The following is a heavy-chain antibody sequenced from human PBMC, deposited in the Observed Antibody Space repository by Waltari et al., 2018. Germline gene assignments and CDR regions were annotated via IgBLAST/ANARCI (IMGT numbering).Heavy chain of an antibody. Sequence: QVQLVQSGAEVKKPGSSVKVSCKASGGTFSSYAISWVRQAPGQGLEWMGGIIPILGIANYAQKFQGRVTITADKSTSTAYMELSSLRSEDTAVYYCASRPYYYDSSGYWDYFDYWGQGTLVTVSS. CDR3: ASRPYYYDSSGYWDYFDY. V-gene: IGHV1-69*10. CDR2: IIPILGIA. J-gene: IGHJ4*02. CDR1: GGTFSSYA. D-gene: IGHD3-22*01.